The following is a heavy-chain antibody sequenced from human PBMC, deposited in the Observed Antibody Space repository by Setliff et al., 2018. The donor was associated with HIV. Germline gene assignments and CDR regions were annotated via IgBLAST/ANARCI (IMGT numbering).Heavy chain of an antibody. D-gene: IGHD6-19*01. CDR2: ISSSGSTI. CDR1: GFTFSSYE. Sequence: GGSLRLSCAASGFTFSSYEMNWVRQAPGKGLEWVSYISSSGSTIYYADSVKGRFTISRDNAKNSLYLQMNSLRAEDTAVYYCARQQWLGVDWFDPWGQGTLVTVSS. J-gene: IGHJ5*02. CDR3: ARQQWLGVDWFDP. V-gene: IGHV3-48*03.